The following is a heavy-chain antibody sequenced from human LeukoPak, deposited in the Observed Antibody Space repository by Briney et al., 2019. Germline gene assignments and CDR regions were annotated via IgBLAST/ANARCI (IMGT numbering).Heavy chain of an antibody. CDR2: IIPIFDTA. Sequence: ASVKVSCKASGGTFSSYAISWVRQAPGQGLEWMGGIIPIFDTANYAQKFQGRVTITTDESTSTAYMELSSLRSEDTAVYYCASQSDCSSTSCSYYFDYWGQGTLVTVSS. CDR3: ASQSDCSSTSCSYYFDY. D-gene: IGHD2-2*01. V-gene: IGHV1-69*05. J-gene: IGHJ4*02. CDR1: GGTFSSYA.